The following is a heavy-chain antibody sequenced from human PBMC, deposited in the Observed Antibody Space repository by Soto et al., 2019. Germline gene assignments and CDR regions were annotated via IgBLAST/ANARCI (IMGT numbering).Heavy chain of an antibody. J-gene: IGHJ4*02. D-gene: IGHD4-17*01. CDR2: ISYDGSNK. V-gene: IGHV3-30*18. CDR1: GFTFSSYG. Sequence: QMQLVESGGGVVQPGRSLRLSCAASGFTFSSYGMHWVRQAPGKGLEWVAVISYDGSNKYYADSVKGRFTISRDNSKNTLYLQMNSLRAEDTAVYYCAKDAGDETTVTLDYWGQGTLVTVSS. CDR3: AKDAGDETTVTLDY.